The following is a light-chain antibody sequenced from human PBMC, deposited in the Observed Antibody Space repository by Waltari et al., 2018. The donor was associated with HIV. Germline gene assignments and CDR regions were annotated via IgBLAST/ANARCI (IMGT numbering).Light chain of an antibody. V-gene: IGLV2-14*03. J-gene: IGLJ3*02. CDR2: DVT. CDR3: TSFTSSSAWL. CDR1: SSDIGGYDY. Sequence: QSALTQPAAVSGSIGQSTTFSCTGTSSDIGGYDYVSWYQQHPGNAPKIIIFDVTNRPSGVSDRFSGSKSGNTASLTISGLQAEDEADYYCTSFTSSSAWLFGGGTKLTVL.